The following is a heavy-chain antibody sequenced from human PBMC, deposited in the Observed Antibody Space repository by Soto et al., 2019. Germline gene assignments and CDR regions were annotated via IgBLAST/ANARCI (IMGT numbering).Heavy chain of an antibody. V-gene: IGHV3-23*01. Sequence: GGSLRLSCAASEFTFNNYAMSWVRQAPGKGLEWVSGISASGSRTFYADSVKGRFTVSRDFSKNTLSLQMDSLRAEDTAVYFCGKDPNGDYVGGFEFWGHGTMVTV. J-gene: IGHJ3*01. CDR2: ISASGSRT. CDR3: GKDPNGDYVGGFEF. D-gene: IGHD4-17*01. CDR1: EFTFNNYA.